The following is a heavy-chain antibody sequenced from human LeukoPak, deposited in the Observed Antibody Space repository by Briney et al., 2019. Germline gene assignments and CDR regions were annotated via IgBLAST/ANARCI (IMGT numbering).Heavy chain of an antibody. CDR1: GGSISSYY. CDR2: NYYSGSN. D-gene: IGHD3/OR15-3a*01. V-gene: IGHV4-59*13. Sequence: SEPESLTCSVCGGSISSYYWRWIRQPRGEGGDGVGYNYYSGSNNYSASLKGRVTISVYTSKNQFSLKLSSLTAADTAVYYCAGRNYDFWTDYYDRDVWGKGTTVTVSS. CDR3: AGRNYDFWTDYYDRDV. J-gene: IGHJ6*03.